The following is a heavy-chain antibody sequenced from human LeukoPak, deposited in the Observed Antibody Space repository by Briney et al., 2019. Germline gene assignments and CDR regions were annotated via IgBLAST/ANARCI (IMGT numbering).Heavy chain of an antibody. V-gene: IGHV3-66*01. D-gene: IGHD1-14*01. CDR3: ATGSFDY. CDR2: IYSGGSA. Sequence: GGSLRLSCAASGFTFSSYAIYWVRQAPGKGLEWVSVIYSGGSAYYADSVKGRFTISRDNSKNTLYLQMNSLRAEDTAVYYCATGSFDYWGQGTLVTVSS. J-gene: IGHJ4*02. CDR1: GFTFSSYA.